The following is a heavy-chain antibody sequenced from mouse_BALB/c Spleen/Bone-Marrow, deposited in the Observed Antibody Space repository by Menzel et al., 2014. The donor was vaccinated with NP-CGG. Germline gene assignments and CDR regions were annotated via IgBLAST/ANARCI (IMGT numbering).Heavy chain of an antibody. CDR3: ASYYRYSFDY. D-gene: IGHD2-14*01. Sequence: VQLQQPGAELVKPGASVKLSCTGSGFNIKDTYMHWVKQRPEQGLEWIGRIDPANGNTKYDPKFQGKATITADTSSNTAYLQLSGLTSEDTAVYYCASYYRYSFDYWGQGTTLTVSS. J-gene: IGHJ2*01. CDR1: GFNIKDTY. CDR2: IDPANGNT. V-gene: IGHV14-3*02.